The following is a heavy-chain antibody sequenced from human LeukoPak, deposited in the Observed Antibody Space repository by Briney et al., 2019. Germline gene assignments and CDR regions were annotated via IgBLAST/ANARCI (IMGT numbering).Heavy chain of an antibody. D-gene: IGHD6-13*01. Sequence: ASVKVSCKASGYTFTSYDINWVRQATGQGLEWMGWMNPNSGNTGYAQKFQGRVTITRNTSISTAYMELSSLRAEDTAVYYCAKDSKYGSSWTRYYYYMDVWGKGTTVTISS. CDR3: AKDSKYGSSWTRYYYYMDV. CDR1: GYTFTSYD. J-gene: IGHJ6*03. V-gene: IGHV1-8*03. CDR2: MNPNSGNT.